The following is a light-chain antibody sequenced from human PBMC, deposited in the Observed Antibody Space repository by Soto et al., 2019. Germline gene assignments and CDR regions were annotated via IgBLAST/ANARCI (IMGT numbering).Light chain of an antibody. Sequence: QLVLTQPPSASGTPGQRVAISCSGSSSNLGSNNVNWYQQLPGTAPKLLIYNNNQRPSGVPDRFSGSKSGTSASLAISGLQSEDGADYYCAAWDDGLNGYVFGTGTKLTVL. CDR1: SSNLGSNN. V-gene: IGLV1-44*01. CDR3: AAWDDGLNGYV. J-gene: IGLJ1*01. CDR2: NNN.